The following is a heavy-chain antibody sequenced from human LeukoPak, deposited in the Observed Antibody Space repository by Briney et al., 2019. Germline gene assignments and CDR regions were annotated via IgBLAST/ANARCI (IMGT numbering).Heavy chain of an antibody. J-gene: IGHJ4*02. CDR1: GGSFSGYY. CDR3: ARPGYSYGYFLEN. V-gene: IGHV4-34*01. CDR2: INHSGST. Sequence: SETLSLTCAVYGGSFSGYYWSWIRQPPGKGLEWIGEINHSGSTNYNPSLKSRVTISVDTSKNQFSLKLSSVTAADTAVYYCARPGYSYGYFLENWGQRTLVTVSS. D-gene: IGHD5-18*01.